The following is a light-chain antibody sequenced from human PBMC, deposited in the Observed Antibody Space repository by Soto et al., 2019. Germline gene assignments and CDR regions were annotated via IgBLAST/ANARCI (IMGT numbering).Light chain of an antibody. J-gene: IGKJ1*01. Sequence: IVLTQSPATLSLSPGESATLSCRASQSVSSFLAWYQQKPGQAPRLLIYDASNRATGIPARFSGSGSGTDFSLTISSLEPEDFAVYYCQHRINWPATFGQGTKVEIK. CDR1: QSVSSF. CDR2: DAS. V-gene: IGKV3-11*01. CDR3: QHRINWPAT.